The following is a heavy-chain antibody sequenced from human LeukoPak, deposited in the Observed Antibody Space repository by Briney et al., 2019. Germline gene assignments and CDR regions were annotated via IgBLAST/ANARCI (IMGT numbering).Heavy chain of an antibody. CDR2: IMPILGIA. V-gene: IGHV1-69*04. CDR1: GATFSSYA. CDR3: ARLGSLYYYDSSGSP. J-gene: IGHJ5*02. D-gene: IGHD3-22*01. Sequence: GASVKVSCKASGATFSSYAISWVRQAPGQGLEWMGRIMPILGIANYAQKFQGRVMITADKSTSTAYMELSSLRSEDTAVYYCARLGSLYYYDSSGSPWGQGTLVTVSS.